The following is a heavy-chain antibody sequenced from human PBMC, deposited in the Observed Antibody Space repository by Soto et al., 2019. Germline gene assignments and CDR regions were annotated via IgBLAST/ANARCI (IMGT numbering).Heavy chain of an antibody. CDR3: ARDLRGGSYGMDV. D-gene: IGHD3-10*01. Sequence: QVQLQESGPGLVKPSQTLSLTCTVSGGSINSGDYYWSWIRQHPGKGLEWIGYIFYSGSTYYNPSXXXPXPISVDTSKNQFSLKLSSVTAADTAVYFWARDLRGGSYGMDVWGQGTTVTVSS. CDR2: IFYSGST. J-gene: IGHJ6*02. CDR1: GGSINSGDYY. V-gene: IGHV4-31*01.